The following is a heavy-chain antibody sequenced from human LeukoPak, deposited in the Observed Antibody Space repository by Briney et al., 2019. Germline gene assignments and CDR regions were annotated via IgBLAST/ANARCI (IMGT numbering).Heavy chain of an antibody. V-gene: IGHV1-46*01. CDR1: GYTFTSYY. CDR2: INPSGGST. Sequence: GASLKVSCKASGYTFTSYYMHWVRQTPGQGLEWMGIINPSGGSTSYAQKFQGRDTMTRDTTTSTVYMELSSLRSEDTAVYYCARDRHDYYYGMDVRGQGTTVTVSS. J-gene: IGHJ6*02. CDR3: ARDRHDYYYGMDV.